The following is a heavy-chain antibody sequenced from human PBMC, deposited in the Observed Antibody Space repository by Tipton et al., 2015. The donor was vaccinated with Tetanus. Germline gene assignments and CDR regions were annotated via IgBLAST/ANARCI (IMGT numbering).Heavy chain of an antibody. CDR1: GGSINPYY. D-gene: IGHD6-6*01. V-gene: IGHV4-59*12. CDR2: VYSSGST. J-gene: IGHJ3*02. CDR3: ARDHTRYSGSSVATFDI. Sequence: TLSLTCTVSGGSINPYYWSWIRQPPGKGLEWIGNVYSSGSTDYNPSLKSRLAMSLDTSKNQFSLKLSSVTAADTAVYYCARDHTRYSGSSVATFDIWGQGTMVTVSS.